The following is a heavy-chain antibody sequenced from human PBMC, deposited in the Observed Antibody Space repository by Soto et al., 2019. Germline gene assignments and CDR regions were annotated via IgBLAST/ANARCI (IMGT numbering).Heavy chain of an antibody. V-gene: IGHV1-46*03. J-gene: IGHJ4*02. CDR1: GFTFTSYY. Sequence: QVQLVQSRAEVKKPGASVKVSCKASGFTFTSYYMHWVRQAPGQGLEWMGIINPSGGSTSYAQKFQGRVTMTRDTSTSTVYMELSSLRSEDTAVYYCARAGVGATTFDSWGQGTLVTVSS. CDR2: INPSGGST. D-gene: IGHD1-26*01. CDR3: ARAGVGATTFDS.